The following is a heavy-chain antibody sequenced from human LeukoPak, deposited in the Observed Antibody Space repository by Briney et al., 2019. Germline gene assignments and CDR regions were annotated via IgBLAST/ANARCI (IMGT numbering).Heavy chain of an antibody. CDR1: GFTVSSNY. D-gene: IGHD6-19*01. Sequence: GGSLRLSCAASGFTVSSNYMNWVRQAPGKGLEWVSLIYSGGSTYYADSVKGRFTISRDNSKNTLYLQMNSLRAEDTAVYYCARAPGSSGWYNYFDYWGQGTLVTVSS. J-gene: IGHJ4*02. CDR2: IYSGGST. CDR3: ARAPGSSGWYNYFDY. V-gene: IGHV3-66*01.